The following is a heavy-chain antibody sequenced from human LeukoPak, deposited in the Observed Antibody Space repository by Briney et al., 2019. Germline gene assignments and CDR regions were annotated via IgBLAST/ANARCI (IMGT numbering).Heavy chain of an antibody. Sequence: ASVKVSCKASGYTFTSYDINWVRQATGQGLEWMGWMNPNSGNTGYAQKFQGRVTMTRNTSISTAYMELSSLRSEDTAAYYCARGRIAAAGTGYFQHWGQGTLVTVSS. D-gene: IGHD6-13*01. J-gene: IGHJ1*01. CDR2: MNPNSGNT. V-gene: IGHV1-8*01. CDR3: ARGRIAAAGTGYFQH. CDR1: GYTFTSYD.